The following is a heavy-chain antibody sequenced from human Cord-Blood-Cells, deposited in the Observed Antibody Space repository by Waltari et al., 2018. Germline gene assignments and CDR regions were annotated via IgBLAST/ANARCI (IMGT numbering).Heavy chain of an antibody. CDR2: IWYDGSNK. CDR3: ARDQYSGYYFDY. V-gene: IGHV3-33*01. Sequence: QVQLVESGGGVVQPGRSLRLSCAASGFTFSSYGMHWVRQAPGKGLEWVAVIWYDGSNKYYADSVKGRFTISRDNSKNTLYLQMNSLRAEDTAVYYCARDQYSGYYFDYWGQGTLVTVSS. D-gene: IGHD5-12*01. CDR1: GFTFSSYG. J-gene: IGHJ4*02.